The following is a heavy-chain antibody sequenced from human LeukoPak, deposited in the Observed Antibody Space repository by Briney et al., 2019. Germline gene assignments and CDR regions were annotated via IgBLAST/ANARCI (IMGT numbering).Heavy chain of an antibody. CDR1: GFTFSSYA. Sequence: GGSLRLSCAASGFTFSSYAMSWVRQAPGKGLEWVSAISGSGGSTYYADSVKGRFIISRDNSKNTLYLQMNSLRAEDTAVYYCAKVDTAMVTNDAFDIWGQGTMVTVSS. V-gene: IGHV3-23*01. J-gene: IGHJ3*02. D-gene: IGHD5-18*01. CDR2: ISGSGGST. CDR3: AKVDTAMVTNDAFDI.